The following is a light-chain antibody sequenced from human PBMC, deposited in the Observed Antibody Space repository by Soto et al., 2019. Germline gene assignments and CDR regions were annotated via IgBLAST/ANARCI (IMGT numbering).Light chain of an antibody. V-gene: IGKV1-39*01. Sequence: DIPMTQSPSSLSASVGDRVTITCRASQTISTYLCWYQQKPGNAPKLLIYAASSLQGGVPSRFSGSGSGTDFTLTIDSLQPEDFATYYCQHSYSTPFSFGPGTRVDIQ. CDR2: AAS. J-gene: IGKJ3*01. CDR3: QHSYSTPFS. CDR1: QTISTY.